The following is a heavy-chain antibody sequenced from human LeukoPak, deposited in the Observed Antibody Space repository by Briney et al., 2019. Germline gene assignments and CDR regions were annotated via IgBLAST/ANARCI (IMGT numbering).Heavy chain of an antibody. D-gene: IGHD5-24*01. J-gene: IGHJ4*02. CDR1: GFTFSSYW. Sequence: GGSLRLSCAASGFTFSSYWMSWVRQAPGKGLEWVANIKQDGSEKYYVDSVKGRFTISRDNAKNSLYLQMNSLRAEDTAVYYCARDLSLGLATIIAPFDYWGQGTLVTVSS. CDR3: ARDLSLGLATIIAPFDY. CDR2: IKQDGSEK. V-gene: IGHV3-7*01.